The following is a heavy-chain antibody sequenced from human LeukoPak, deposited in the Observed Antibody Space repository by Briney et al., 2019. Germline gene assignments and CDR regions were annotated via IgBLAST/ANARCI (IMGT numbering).Heavy chain of an antibody. CDR3: ATGLLDP. Sequence: SETLSLTCTVSGGSISSNNYYWGWIGQPPGKGLEWIGSIYYSGSTYYSPSLKSRATISVDTSKNQFSLKLSSVTAEDTAVYYCATGLLDPWGQGTLVTVSS. J-gene: IGHJ5*02. V-gene: IGHV4-39*07. CDR1: GGSISSNNYY. CDR2: IYYSGST.